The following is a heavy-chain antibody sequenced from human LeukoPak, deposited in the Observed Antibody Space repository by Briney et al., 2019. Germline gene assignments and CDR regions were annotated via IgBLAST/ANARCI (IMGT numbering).Heavy chain of an antibody. J-gene: IGHJ6*03. Sequence: SETLSLTCAVYGGSFSGYYWSWIRQPPGKGLEWIGEINHSGSTNYNPSLKSRVTISVDTSKNQFSLKLSSVTAADTAVYYCARGLMRLIAAQNYYYYYMDVWGKGTTVTVSS. CDR3: ARGLMRLIAAQNYYYYYMDV. D-gene: IGHD6-6*01. CDR2: INHSGST. V-gene: IGHV4-34*01. CDR1: GGSFSGYY.